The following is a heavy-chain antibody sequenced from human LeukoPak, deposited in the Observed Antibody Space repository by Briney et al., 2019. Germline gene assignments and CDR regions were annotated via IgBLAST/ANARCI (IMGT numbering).Heavy chain of an antibody. Sequence: GESLKISCKGSGYSFTSYWIGWVRQRPGKGLEWMGIIYPGDSDTRYSPSFQGQVTISADKSISTAYLQWSSLKASDTAMYYCARHVSVVPAAPNYYYHYMDVWGKGTTVTVSS. J-gene: IGHJ6*03. CDR1: GYSFTSYW. CDR3: ARHVSVVPAAPNYYYHYMDV. D-gene: IGHD2-2*01. CDR2: IYPGDSDT. V-gene: IGHV5-51*01.